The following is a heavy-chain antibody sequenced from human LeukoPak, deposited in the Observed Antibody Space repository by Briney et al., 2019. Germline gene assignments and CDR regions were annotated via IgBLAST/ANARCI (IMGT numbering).Heavy chain of an antibody. CDR2: IWYDGSNK. CDR1: GFTFSSYG. J-gene: IGHJ4*02. Sequence: GGSLRLSCAASGFTFSSYGMHWVRQAPGEGLEWVAVIWYDGSNKYYADSVKGRFTISRDNSKNTLYLQMNSLRAEDTAVYYCARDLTGDLDYWGQGTLVTVSS. V-gene: IGHV3-33*01. D-gene: IGHD7-27*01. CDR3: ARDLTGDLDY.